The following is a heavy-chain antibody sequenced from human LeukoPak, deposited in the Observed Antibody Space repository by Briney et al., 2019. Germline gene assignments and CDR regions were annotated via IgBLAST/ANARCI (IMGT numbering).Heavy chain of an antibody. D-gene: IGHD6-13*01. CDR3: GRVIAGAIDY. V-gene: IGHV3-7*01. J-gene: IGHJ4*02. CDR2: INLDGSER. Sequence: SGGSLRLSCAASGFTFSGHSMTWVRQAPGKGLEWVANINLDGSERFYVDFVKGRFTISRDNADSSMYLQMNSLRAEDTAVYYCGRVIAGAIDYWGQGTLVTVSS. CDR1: GFTFSGHS.